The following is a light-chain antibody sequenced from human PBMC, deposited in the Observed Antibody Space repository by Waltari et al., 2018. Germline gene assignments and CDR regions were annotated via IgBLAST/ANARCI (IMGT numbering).Light chain of an antibody. CDR3: ASYAGTNKV. CDR2: DVT. CDR1: SSDIGGYNY. Sequence: QSALTQPPSASGSPGQSVPLSCTGTSSDIGGYNYVSWYQQHPGKAPKLMIYDVTKRPSGVPDRFSGSKSGNTASLTVSGLQTEDEADYYCASYAGTNKVFGGGTKLTVL. V-gene: IGLV2-8*01. J-gene: IGLJ2*01.